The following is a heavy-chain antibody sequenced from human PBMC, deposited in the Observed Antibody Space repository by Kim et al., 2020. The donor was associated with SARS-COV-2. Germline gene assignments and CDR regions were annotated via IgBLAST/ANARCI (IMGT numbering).Heavy chain of an antibody. D-gene: IGHD1-26*01. CDR1: GFTFSSYG. CDR3: ARDYSPRWELLLWYFDL. J-gene: IGHJ2*01. Sequence: GGSLRLSCAASGFTFSSYGMHWVRQAPGKGLEWVAVIWYDGSNKYYADSVKGRFTISRDNSKNTLYLQMNSLRAEDTAVYYCARDYSPRWELLLWYFDLWVRGTLVTVSS. V-gene: IGHV3-33*01. CDR2: IWYDGSNK.